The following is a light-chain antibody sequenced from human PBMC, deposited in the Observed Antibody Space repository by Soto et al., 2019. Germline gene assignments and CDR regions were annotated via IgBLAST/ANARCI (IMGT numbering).Light chain of an antibody. V-gene: IGLV2-23*02. CDR2: EVS. CDR1: SSDVGSYNL. J-gene: IGLJ1*01. Sequence: QSSLTQPASVSGSPAQSITICCTVASSDVGSYNLVSWYQQHPGKAPKLMIYEVSKRPSGVSNRFSGSKSGNTASLTISGLQAEDEADYYCCSYAGSSTYVFGTGTKDTVL. CDR3: CSYAGSSTYV.